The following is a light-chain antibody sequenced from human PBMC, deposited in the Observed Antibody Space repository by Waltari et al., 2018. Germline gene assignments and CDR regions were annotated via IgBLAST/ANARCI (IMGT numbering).Light chain of an antibody. V-gene: IGLV8-61*01. CDR2: STN. Sequence: TVVTQEPAFSVSPGGTVTLTRGLSSGPVSLSHSPTWYQQTPGQAPRALIYSTNTRSSWVPDRFSGSILGNKAALTITGAQADDECDYYCVLYMGSDILFGGGTKLTVL. CDR1: SGPVSLSHS. CDR3: VLYMGSDIL. J-gene: IGLJ3*02.